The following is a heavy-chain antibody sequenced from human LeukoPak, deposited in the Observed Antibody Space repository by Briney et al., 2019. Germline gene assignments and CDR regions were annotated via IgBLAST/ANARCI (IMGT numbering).Heavy chain of an antibody. CDR2: INHSGST. CDR1: GGSFSGYY. CDR3: ARGPVLLKTITPPVDY. Sequence: SETLSLTCAVYGGSFSGYYWSRIRQPPGKGLEWIGEINHSGSTNYNPSLKSRVTISVDTSKNQFSLKLSSVTAADTAVYYCARGPVLLKTITPPVDYWGQGTLVTVSS. J-gene: IGHJ4*02. V-gene: IGHV4-34*01. D-gene: IGHD3-10*01.